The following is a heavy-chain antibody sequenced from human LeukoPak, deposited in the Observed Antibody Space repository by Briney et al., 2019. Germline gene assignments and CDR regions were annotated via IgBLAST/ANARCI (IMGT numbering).Heavy chain of an antibody. CDR1: GYTFTSYG. CDR3: ARDAGTRGVLRYFDWLRQAYNWFDP. CDR2: ISAYNGNT. Sequence: ASVKVSCKASGYTFTSYGISWVRQAPGQGLEWMGWISAYNGNTNYAQKLQGRVTMTTDTSTSTAYMELRSLRSDDTAVYYCARDAGTRGVLRYFDWLRQAYNWFDPWGQGTLVTVSS. D-gene: IGHD3-9*01. V-gene: IGHV1-18*01. J-gene: IGHJ5*02.